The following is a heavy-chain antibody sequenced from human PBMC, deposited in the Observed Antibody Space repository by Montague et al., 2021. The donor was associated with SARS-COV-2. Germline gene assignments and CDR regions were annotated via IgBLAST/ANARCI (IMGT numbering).Heavy chain of an antibody. J-gene: IGHJ4*02. V-gene: IGHV3-21*01. CDR1: GFTFSSYS. CDR2: ISSSSSYI. Sequence: SLRLSCAASGFTFSSYSMNWVRQAPGKGLEWVSSISSSSSYIYYADSVKGRFTISCDNAKNSLYLQMNSLRAEDTAVYYCARDRGGGRYDFWSGYYVQPYDYWGQGTLVTVSS. CDR3: ARDRGGGRYDFWSGYYVQPYDY. D-gene: IGHD3-3*01.